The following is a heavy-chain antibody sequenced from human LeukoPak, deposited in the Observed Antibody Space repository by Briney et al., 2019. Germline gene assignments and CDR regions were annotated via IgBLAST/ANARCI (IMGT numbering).Heavy chain of an antibody. CDR1: GYSFTSHY. CDR3: ARDYYGSGSYSD. CDR2: ISAYNGNT. Sequence: ASVKVSCKASGYSFTSHYMHWVRQAPGQGLEWMGWISAYNGNTNYAQKLQGRVTMTTDTSTSTAYMELRSLRSDDTAVYYCARDYYGSGSYSDWGQGTLVAVSS. J-gene: IGHJ4*02. D-gene: IGHD3-10*01. V-gene: IGHV1-18*04.